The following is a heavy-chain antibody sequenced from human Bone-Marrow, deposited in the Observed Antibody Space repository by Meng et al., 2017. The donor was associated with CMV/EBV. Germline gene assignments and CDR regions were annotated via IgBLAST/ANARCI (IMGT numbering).Heavy chain of an antibody. D-gene: IGHD6-13*01. V-gene: IGHV3-48*04. CDR1: GFTFSSYS. CDR2: ISSSGSTI. Sequence: GGTLRHSCSASGFTFSSYSLNWVRQAPGKGLEWVSSISSSGSTIYYADSVKGRFTISRDNAKNSLYLQMNSLRAEDTAVYYCARIGSSSWGMGYDVDYWGQGTLVTFSS. J-gene: IGHJ4*02. CDR3: ARIGSSSWGMGYDVDY.